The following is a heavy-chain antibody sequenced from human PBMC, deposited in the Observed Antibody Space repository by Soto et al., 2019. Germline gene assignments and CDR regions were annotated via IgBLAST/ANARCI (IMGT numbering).Heavy chain of an antibody. CDR3: ARMRPFSDLGINYIANYAHNQEMDV. V-gene: IGHV1-18*04. Sequence: QVQLVQSGSEVRKPGASVKVPCKASGYTFTAYDICWVRQVPGQGLQCTGFISTDTGNADYVQKFQGRVTISTETSTHPASMELSSLRSAVTAGSYCARMRPFSDLGINYIANYAHNQEMDVWGQGARVTVSS. CDR1: GYTFTAYD. CDR2: ISTDTGNA. D-gene: IGHD3-10*01. J-gene: IGHJ6*02.